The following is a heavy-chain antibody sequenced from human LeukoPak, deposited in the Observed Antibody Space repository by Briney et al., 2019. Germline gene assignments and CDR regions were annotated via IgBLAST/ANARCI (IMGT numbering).Heavy chain of an antibody. CDR2: INHSGST. J-gene: IGHJ4*02. CDR3: ARRMTTSDY. D-gene: IGHD4-17*01. V-gene: IGHV4-34*01. Sequence: SETLSLTCAVYGGSFSGYYWSWIRQPPGKGLEWIGEINHSGSTNYNPSTKSRVTISVDTSKNQFSLKLSSVTAADTAVYYCARRMTTSDYWGQGTLVTVSS. CDR1: GGSFSGYY.